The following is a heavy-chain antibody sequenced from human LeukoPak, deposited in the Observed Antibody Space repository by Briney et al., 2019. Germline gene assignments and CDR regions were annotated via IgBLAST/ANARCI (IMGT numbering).Heavy chain of an antibody. CDR1: GFTFSSYW. Sequence: PGGSLRLSCAASGFTFSSYWMSWVRQAPGKGLEWVANIKQDGSEKYYVDSVKGRFTIPRDNSKNSLSLQMNSLRAEDTALYYCAKDGKNYFDYWGQGTLVTVSS. D-gene: IGHD1-26*01. CDR2: IKQDGSEK. CDR3: AKDGKNYFDY. J-gene: IGHJ4*02. V-gene: IGHV3-7*03.